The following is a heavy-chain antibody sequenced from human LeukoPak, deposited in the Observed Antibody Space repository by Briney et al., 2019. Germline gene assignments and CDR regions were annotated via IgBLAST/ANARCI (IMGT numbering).Heavy chain of an antibody. D-gene: IGHD5-12*01. CDR1: GFTFSDPL. CDR3: ARRTGSSGYDI. Sequence: GGSLRLSCAASGFTFSDPLMHWVRQAPGKGLEYVSSITSNGVGTGYANSVKGRFTISRDNSKNTLYLHMGSLTAEDMAVYYCARRTGSSGYDIWGRGTLVTVSS. CDR2: ITSNGVGT. J-gene: IGHJ4*02. V-gene: IGHV3-64*01.